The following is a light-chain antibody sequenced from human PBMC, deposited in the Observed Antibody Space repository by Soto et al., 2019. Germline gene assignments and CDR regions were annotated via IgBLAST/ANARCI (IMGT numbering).Light chain of an antibody. CDR1: ESVGSH. CDR2: GVS. Sequence: DTVMTQSPATLSVSPGETATLSCRASESVGSHLAWYQQKPGQAPRLLIYGVSTRATGIPARFRGSGSETEFTLTISSLQSEDFAFYYCQQYDNWPPWTFGKGTKVDIK. J-gene: IGKJ1*01. V-gene: IGKV3-15*01. CDR3: QQYDNWPPWT.